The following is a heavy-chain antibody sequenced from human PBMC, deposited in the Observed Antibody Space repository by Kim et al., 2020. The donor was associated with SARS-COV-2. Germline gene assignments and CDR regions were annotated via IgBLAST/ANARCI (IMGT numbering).Heavy chain of an antibody. Sequence: SETLSLTCTVSGGSLSRRNSHWGWIRQPPGKGLEWIGSVYYSGTTFYNPSLKSRATISLDTSENKLSLKLSSVTAADTAVYYCARLGVTGIGGRGACDP. CDR3: ARLGVTGIGGRGACDP. D-gene: IGHD1-1*01. CDR2: VYYSGTT. CDR1: GGSLSRRNSH. V-gene: IGHV4-39*01. J-gene: IGHJ5*02.